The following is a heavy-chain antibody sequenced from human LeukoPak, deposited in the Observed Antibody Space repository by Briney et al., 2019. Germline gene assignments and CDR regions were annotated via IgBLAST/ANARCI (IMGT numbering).Heavy chain of an antibody. V-gene: IGHV3-23*01. Sequence: GGSLRLSCVASGFTFSSYAMSWVRQAPGKGLEWVSAISGNGGYTYYPDSVKGRFTISRDNSKNTLYLQMDSLRAEDTAVYYCAKNRAYYYDSSGYRKNWGQGTLVTVSS. CDR2: ISGNGGYT. CDR1: GFTFSSYA. D-gene: IGHD3-22*01. J-gene: IGHJ4*02. CDR3: AKNRAYYYDSSGYRKN.